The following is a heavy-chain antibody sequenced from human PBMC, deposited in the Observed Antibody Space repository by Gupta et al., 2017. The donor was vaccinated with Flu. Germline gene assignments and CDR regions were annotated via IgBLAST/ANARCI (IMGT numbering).Heavy chain of an antibody. D-gene: IGHD1-1*01. V-gene: IGHV1-69*01. CDR3: ARGRGVRGTADSFDF. J-gene: IGHJ3*01. CDR2: IVPVLGTT. Sequence: QAPGQGVGWMGVIVPVLGTTNYAQKFQGRVAITADDSTDTAYMELSSLTSEDTAVYYCARGRGVRGTADSFDFWGQGTMVTVSS.